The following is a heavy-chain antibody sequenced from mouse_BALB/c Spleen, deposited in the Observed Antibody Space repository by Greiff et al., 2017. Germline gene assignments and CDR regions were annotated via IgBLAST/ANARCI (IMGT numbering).Heavy chain of an antibody. V-gene: IGHV5-9-1*01. Sequence: DVMLVESGGGLVKPGGSLILSCAASGFTFSSYAMSWVRQTPEKRLEWVATISSGGSYTYYPDSVKGRFTISRDNAKNTLYLQMSSLRSEDTAMYYCARLPHFDYWGQGTTLTVSS. CDR2: ISSGGSYT. J-gene: IGHJ2*01. CDR1: GFTFSSYA. CDR3: ARLPHFDY.